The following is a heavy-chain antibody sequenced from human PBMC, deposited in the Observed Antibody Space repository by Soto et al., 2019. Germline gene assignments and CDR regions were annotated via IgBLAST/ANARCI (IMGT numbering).Heavy chain of an antibody. CDR2: IIPIFGTA. J-gene: IGHJ4*02. Sequence: QVQLVQSGAEVKKPGSSVKVSCKASGGTFSSYAISWVRQAPGQGLEWMGGIIPIFGTANYAQKFQGRVTITADESTSTAYMEPSSLRSEDTAVYYCARGGFGVVVTATPFDYWGQGTLVTVSS. CDR1: GGTFSSYA. V-gene: IGHV1-69*01. CDR3: ARGGFGVVVTATPFDY. D-gene: IGHD2-21*02.